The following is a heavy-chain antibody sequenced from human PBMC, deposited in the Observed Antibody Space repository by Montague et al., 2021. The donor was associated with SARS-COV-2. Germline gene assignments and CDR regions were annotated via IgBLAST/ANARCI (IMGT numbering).Heavy chain of an antibody. CDR1: GGSISSGGYY. V-gene: IGHV4-31*03. CDR2: IYYSGST. Sequence: TLSLTCTVSGGSISSGGYYWSWIRQHPGKGLEWIGYIYYSGSTYYNPSLKSRVTISVDTSKNQFSLKLSSVGVADTAVYYCARGGGNSADYYNYTMDVWGQGTTVTVFS. D-gene: IGHD4-23*01. CDR3: ARGGGNSADYYNYTMDV. J-gene: IGHJ6*02.